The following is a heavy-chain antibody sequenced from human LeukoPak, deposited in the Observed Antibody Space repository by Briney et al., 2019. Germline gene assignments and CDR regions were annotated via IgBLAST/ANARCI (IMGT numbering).Heavy chain of an antibody. CDR2: IYHRGST. CDR1: GYSISSGYY. CDR3: ARVGKVVITSSDY. D-gene: IGHD3-22*01. Sequence: SETLSLTCTVSGYSISSGYYWGWIRQPPGKGVEGIGSIYHRGSTYYKSSLKRGVTISGDTNKNKFSLKLSSVTAADTAVYYCARVGKVVITSSDYWGQGTLVTVSS. J-gene: IGHJ4*02. V-gene: IGHV4-38-2*02.